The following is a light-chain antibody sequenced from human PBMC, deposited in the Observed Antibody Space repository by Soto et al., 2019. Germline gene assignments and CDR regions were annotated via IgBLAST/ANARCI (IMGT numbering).Light chain of an antibody. J-gene: IGLJ1*01. CDR2: DIS. Sequence: SVLTQPASVSGSPGQSITISCVGTSGDIGDYNYVSWYQQHPGKVPKVIIYDISNRPSGVSYRFSGTKSGNTASLTVSGLQAEDVADYYCSSYTRIGTLIFRTGTKVTDL. CDR3: SSYTRIGTLI. V-gene: IGLV2-14*01. CDR1: SGDIGDYNY.